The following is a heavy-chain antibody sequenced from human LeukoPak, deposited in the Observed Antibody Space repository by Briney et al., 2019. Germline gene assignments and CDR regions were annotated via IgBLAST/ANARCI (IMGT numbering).Heavy chain of an antibody. CDR3: ARDIYSIAE. V-gene: IGHV3-74*01. J-gene: IGHJ4*02. CDR2: IHSDGGTT. Sequence: GGSLRLSCAASGFTFSDYWIHWLRHAPGKGRVWVSLIHSDGGTTNYADSVKGRFTISRDNAKNTVYLQMNSLRVEDTAVYYCARDIYSIAEWGQGTLVTVSS. CDR1: GFTFSDYW. D-gene: IGHD1-26*01.